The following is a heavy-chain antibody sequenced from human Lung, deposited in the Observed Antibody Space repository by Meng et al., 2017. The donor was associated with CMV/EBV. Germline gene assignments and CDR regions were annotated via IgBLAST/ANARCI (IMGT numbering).Heavy chain of an antibody. CDR1: GSTLSTYS. D-gene: IGHD2-21*01. CDR3: ARVRQGVADHYFDY. CDR2: ISRSGSYE. J-gene: IGHJ4*02. V-gene: IGHV3-21*01. Sequence: PXAASGSTLSTYSMSWVRQAPGKGLEWVSSISRSGSYENYANSVKGRFAISRDNAKNSLYLQMNSLRVEDTAVYYCARVRQGVADHYFDYWGQGTXVTVSS.